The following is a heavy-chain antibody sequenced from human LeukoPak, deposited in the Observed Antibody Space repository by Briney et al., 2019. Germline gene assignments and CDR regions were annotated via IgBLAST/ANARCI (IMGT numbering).Heavy chain of an antibody. Sequence: PSETLSLTCTVSGGSISNYYWSWIRQPPGKGLEWIGYIYYSGSTNYNPSLKSRVTISVDTSKNQFSLKLSSVTAADTAVYYCARVPYSSRWYYPYYFDYWGQGTLVTVSS. D-gene: IGHD6-13*01. CDR1: GGSISNYY. CDR2: IYYSGST. J-gene: IGHJ4*02. CDR3: ARVPYSSRWYYPYYFDY. V-gene: IGHV4-59*01.